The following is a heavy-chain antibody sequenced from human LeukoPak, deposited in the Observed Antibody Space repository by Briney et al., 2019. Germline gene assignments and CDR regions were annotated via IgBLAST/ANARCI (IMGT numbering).Heavy chain of an antibody. Sequence: ASVKVSRKVSGYTLTELSMHWVRQAPGKGLEWMGGFDPEDGETIYAQKFQGRVTMTEDTSTDTAYMELSSLRSEDTAVYYCATQLAYCGGDCYWDPWGQGTLVTVSS. V-gene: IGHV1-24*01. J-gene: IGHJ5*02. D-gene: IGHD2-21*02. CDR1: GYTLTELS. CDR2: FDPEDGET. CDR3: ATQLAYCGGDCYWDP.